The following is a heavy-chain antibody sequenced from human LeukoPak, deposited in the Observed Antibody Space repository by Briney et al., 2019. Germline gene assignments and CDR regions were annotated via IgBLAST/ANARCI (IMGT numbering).Heavy chain of an antibody. CDR2: INPSGGST. J-gene: IGHJ4*02. D-gene: IGHD2-2*01. Sequence: ASVKVSCKASGYTFTSYYMHWVRQAPGQGLEWMGIINPSGGSTSYAQKFQGRVTMTRDTSTNIVYMELCSLRSEDTAVYYCARIWGKLPAAKYYSDYWGQGTLVTVSS. CDR1: GYTFTSYY. CDR3: ARIWGKLPAAKYYSDY. V-gene: IGHV1-46*01.